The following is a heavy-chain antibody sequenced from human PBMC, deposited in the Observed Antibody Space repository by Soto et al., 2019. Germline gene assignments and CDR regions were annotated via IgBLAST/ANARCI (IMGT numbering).Heavy chain of an antibody. CDR1: GGSFSGYY. CDR3: AIAAYGGNFPFDY. D-gene: IGHD4-17*01. Sequence: QVQLQQWGAGLLKPSETLSLTCAVYGGSFSGYYWSWIRQPPGKGLEWIGEINHSGSTNYNPSLNSRVTISVDTSKNQFSLKLSSVTAADTALYYCAIAAYGGNFPFDYWGQGTLVTVSS. J-gene: IGHJ4*02. CDR2: INHSGST. V-gene: IGHV4-34*01.